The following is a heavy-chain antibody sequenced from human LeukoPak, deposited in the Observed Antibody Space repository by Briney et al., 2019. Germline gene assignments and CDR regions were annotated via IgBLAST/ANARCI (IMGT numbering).Heavy chain of an antibody. J-gene: IGHJ4*02. D-gene: IGHD3-16*01. CDR3: ARGHDYLNYFDY. V-gene: IGHV3-53*01. CDR2: IYSGGST. CDR1: GFTVSSAY. Sequence: GGSLRLSCAASGFTVSSAYMSWVRQAPGKGLEWVSVIYSGGSTYYADSVKGRFTISRDNSKNTVCLQMNSLRADDTAVYYCARGHDYLNYFDYWGQGTLVTVSS.